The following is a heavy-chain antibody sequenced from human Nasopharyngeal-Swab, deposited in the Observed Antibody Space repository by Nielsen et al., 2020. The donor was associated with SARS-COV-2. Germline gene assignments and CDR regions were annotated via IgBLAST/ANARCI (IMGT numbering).Heavy chain of an antibody. J-gene: IGHJ3*02. Sequence: GSLRLSYAVYGGSFSGYYWSWIRQPPGKGLEWIGEINHSGSTNYNPSLKSRVTISVDTSKNQFSLKLSSVTAADTAVYYCARHSGSFLTWEHAFDIWGQGTMVTVSS. CDR3: ARHSGSFLTWEHAFDI. CDR1: GGSFSGYY. V-gene: IGHV4-34*01. D-gene: IGHD1-26*01. CDR2: INHSGST.